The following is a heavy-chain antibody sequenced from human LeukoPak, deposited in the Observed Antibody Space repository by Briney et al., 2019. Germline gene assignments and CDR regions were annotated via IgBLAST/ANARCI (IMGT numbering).Heavy chain of an antibody. Sequence: GGSLRLSCAASGFTFSNYWLHWVRQAPGKGLVWVSRIDANAKTTSYADSVKGRFTISTDNAKKTLYLQMNSLRVEGTAVYYCLTVVETTIAAFDIWGQGTMVTVSS. D-gene: IGHD1-26*01. CDR1: GFTFSNYW. J-gene: IGHJ3*02. V-gene: IGHV3-74*01. CDR2: IDANAKTT. CDR3: LTVVETTIAAFDI.